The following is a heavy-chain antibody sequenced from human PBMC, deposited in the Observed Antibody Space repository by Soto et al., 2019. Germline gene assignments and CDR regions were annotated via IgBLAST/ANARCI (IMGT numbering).Heavy chain of an antibody. CDR1: GYTFTSYG. V-gene: IGHV1-18*01. D-gene: IGHD3-16*01. CDR2: ISAYNGNT. J-gene: IGHJ4*02. Sequence: QVQLVQSGAEVKKPGASVKVSCKASGYTFTSYGISWVRQAPGQGLEWMGWISAYNGNTNYAQKLQGRVTITTDTSTSTAYMELRSLRSDVTAVSYCARLMNGDYIDYWGQGTLVTVSS. CDR3: ARLMNGDYIDY.